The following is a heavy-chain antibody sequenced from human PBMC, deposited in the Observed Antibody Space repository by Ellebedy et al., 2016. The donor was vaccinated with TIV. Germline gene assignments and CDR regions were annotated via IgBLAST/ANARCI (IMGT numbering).Heavy chain of an antibody. Sequence: SETLSLTCTVSGDSISTYYWSWIRQPPGKGLEWIGYIYYSGSTNYNPSLKSRVTMSVDTSKNQFSLKLSSVTAADTAVYYCARADYYASGGFDYWGRGTLVSVSS. CDR3: ARADYYASGGFDY. CDR1: GDSISTYY. D-gene: IGHD3-10*01. V-gene: IGHV4-59*01. J-gene: IGHJ4*02. CDR2: IYYSGST.